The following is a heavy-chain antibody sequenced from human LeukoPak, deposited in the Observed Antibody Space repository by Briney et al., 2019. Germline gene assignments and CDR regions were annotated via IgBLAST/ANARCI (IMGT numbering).Heavy chain of an antibody. CDR3: ARGRRLRIAARPDYFDY. Sequence: SETLSLTCAVSGGSISSSNWWSWVRQPPGKGLEWIGEIYHSGSTNYNPSLKSRVTISVDTSKNQFSLKLSSVTAADTAVYYCARGRRLRIAARPDYFDYWGQGTLVTVSS. V-gene: IGHV4-4*02. CDR2: IYHSGST. D-gene: IGHD6-6*01. J-gene: IGHJ4*02. CDR1: GGSISSSNW.